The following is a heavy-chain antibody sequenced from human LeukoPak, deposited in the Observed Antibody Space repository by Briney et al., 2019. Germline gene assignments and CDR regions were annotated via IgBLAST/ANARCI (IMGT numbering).Heavy chain of an antibody. V-gene: IGHV3-9*03. CDR1: GFTFDDHA. Sequence: PGRSLRLSCAASGFTFDDHAMHWVRQAPGKGLEWVSGISWSSGSIGYVDSVKGRFTISRDNAKNTLYLQMNSLRAEDMALYYCAKDMGPTVAGTFMNACDIWGQGTMVTVSS. D-gene: IGHD6-19*01. J-gene: IGHJ3*02. CDR3: AKDMGPTVAGTFMNACDI. CDR2: ISWSSGSI.